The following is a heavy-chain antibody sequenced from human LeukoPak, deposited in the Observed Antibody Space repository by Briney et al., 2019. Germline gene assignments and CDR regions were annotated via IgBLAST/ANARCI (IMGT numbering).Heavy chain of an antibody. V-gene: IGHV1-2*02. CDR2: MNPNSGGT. CDR1: GFTFSTYP. Sequence: GGSLRLSCAASGFTFSTYPMHWVRQAPEQGLEWMGWMNPNSGGTNYAQKFQGRVTMTRDTSISTAYMELSSLRSDDTAVYFCARDTSEGDYAWWFDPWGQGTLVTVAS. D-gene: IGHD3-16*01. CDR3: ARDTSEGDYAWWFDP. J-gene: IGHJ5*02.